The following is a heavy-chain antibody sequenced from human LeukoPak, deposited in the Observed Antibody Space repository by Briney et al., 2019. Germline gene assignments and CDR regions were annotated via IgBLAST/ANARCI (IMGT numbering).Heavy chain of an antibody. V-gene: IGHV4-34*01. J-gene: IGHJ6*03. CDR1: GGSFSGYY. Sequence: SETLSLTCAVYGGSFSGYYWSWIRQPPGKGLEWIGEINHSGSTNYNPSLKSRVTISVDTSKNQFSLKLNSVTAADTAIYYCARGNMWDYRRYYYYMDVWGKGTTVTVSS. CDR3: ARGNMWDYRRYYYYMDV. CDR2: INHSGST. D-gene: IGHD4-11*01.